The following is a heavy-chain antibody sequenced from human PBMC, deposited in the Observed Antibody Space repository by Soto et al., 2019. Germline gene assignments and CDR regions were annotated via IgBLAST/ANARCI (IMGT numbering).Heavy chain of an antibody. J-gene: IGHJ4*02. CDR1: GGSMRGYY. CDR3: ARQLGRVQPFDY. D-gene: IGHD1-1*01. V-gene: IGHV4-59*01. CDR2: IYYSGNT. Sequence: SETLSLTCSVSGGSMRGYYWSWIRQSPGKGPEWIGYIYYSGNTNYNPSLKSRVTISVDVPKSLFSLKLNSVTAADTAVYYCARQLGRVQPFDYWGRGTLVTISS.